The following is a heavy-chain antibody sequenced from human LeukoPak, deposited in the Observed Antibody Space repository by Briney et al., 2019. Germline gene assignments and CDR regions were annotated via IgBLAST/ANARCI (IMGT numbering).Heavy chain of an antibody. CDR3: AGSSSAEDWYFDL. D-gene: IGHD6-6*01. V-gene: IGHV3-21*01. J-gene: IGHJ2*01. Sequence: PGGSLRLSCAASGFTFSSYAMHWVRQAPGKGLEWVSSISSSSSYIYYADSVKGRFTISRDNAKNSLYLQMNSLRAEDTAVYYCAGSSSAEDWYFDLWGRGTLVTVSS. CDR1: GFTFSSYA. CDR2: ISSSSSYI.